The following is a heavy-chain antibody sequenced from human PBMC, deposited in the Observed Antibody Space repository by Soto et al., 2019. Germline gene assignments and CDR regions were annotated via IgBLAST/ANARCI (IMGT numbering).Heavy chain of an antibody. J-gene: IGHJ2*01. Sequence: QVQLVQSGAEVKKPGSSVKVSCKASGGTFSSYAISWVRQAPGQGLEWMGGIIPIFGTANYAQKFQGRVTITADESTSTAYMELSSLRSEDTAAYYCARVRSGDGAADWYFDLWGRGTLVTVSS. CDR1: GGTFSSYA. V-gene: IGHV1-69*01. CDR2: IIPIFGTA. D-gene: IGHD4-17*01. CDR3: ARVRSGDGAADWYFDL.